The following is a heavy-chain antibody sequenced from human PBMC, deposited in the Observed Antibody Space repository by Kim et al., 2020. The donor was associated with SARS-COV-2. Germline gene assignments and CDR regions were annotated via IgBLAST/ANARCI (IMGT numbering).Heavy chain of an antibody. D-gene: IGHD5-12*01. CDR2: INAAGGST. CDR3: ARLPPNGRSGYPEGH. V-gene: IGHV3-74*01. J-gene: IGHJ4*02. CDR1: GLSFSNIW. Sequence: GGSLRLSCTVSGLSFSNIWIHWVRQAPGKGLMWVSLINAAGGSTAYADSVRGRFSISRDNAKNTVYLEMDSLRADDTAVYFCARLPPNGRSGYPEGHWGRGVLVTVSS.